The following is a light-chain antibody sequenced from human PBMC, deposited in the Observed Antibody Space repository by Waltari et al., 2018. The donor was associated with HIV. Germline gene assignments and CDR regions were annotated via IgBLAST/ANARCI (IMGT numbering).Light chain of an antibody. CDR2: AAS. V-gene: IGKV1-8*01. Sequence: AIRMTQSPAPFSASTGDRVTITCRASQGISSYLAWYQQKPGKAPKLLIYAASTLQSGVPSRFSGSGSGTDFTLTISCLQSEDFATYYCQQYYNYPRTFGQGTKVEIK. J-gene: IGKJ1*01. CDR3: QQYYNYPRT. CDR1: QGISSY.